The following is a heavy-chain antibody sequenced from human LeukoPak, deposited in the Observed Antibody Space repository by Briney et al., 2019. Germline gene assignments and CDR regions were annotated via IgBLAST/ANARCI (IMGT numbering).Heavy chain of an antibody. CDR2: IRSKANGGTT. J-gene: IGHJ4*02. Sequence: TGGSLRLSCTTSEFTFGDYVLTWVRQAPGKGLEWGGLIRSKANGGTTDYAASVKGRFTISRDDSESIAYLQMSSLQPEDSGVYYCSRGLTGGNYFDSWGQGTLVTVSS. D-gene: IGHD7-27*01. CDR3: SRGLTGGNYFDS. V-gene: IGHV3-49*04. CDR1: EFTFGDYV.